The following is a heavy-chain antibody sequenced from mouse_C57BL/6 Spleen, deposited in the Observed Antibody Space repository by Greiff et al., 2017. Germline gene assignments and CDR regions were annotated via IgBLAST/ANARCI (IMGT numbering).Heavy chain of an antibody. CDR2: LYPRSGNT. CDR3: ARGRNYGSSYPHAMDY. CDR1: GYTFTSYG. V-gene: IGHV1-81*01. J-gene: IGHJ4*01. Sequence: QVQLQQSGAELARPGASVKLSCKASGYTFTSYGISWVKQRTGQGLEWIGELYPRSGNTYYNEKFKGKATLTADKSSSTAYMERRSLTSEDSAVYFCARGRNYGSSYPHAMDYWGQGTSVTVSS. D-gene: IGHD1-1*01.